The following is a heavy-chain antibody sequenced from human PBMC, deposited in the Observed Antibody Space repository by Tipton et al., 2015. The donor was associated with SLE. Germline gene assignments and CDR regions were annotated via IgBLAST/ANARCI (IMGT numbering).Heavy chain of an antibody. J-gene: IGHJ3*02. D-gene: IGHD3-10*01. Sequence: TLSLTCSVSGDSTSLYFWTWIRQPPGKGLEWIGYIYYSGRTNYNPSLRSRVTMSVDTSKNQFSLRLSSVTAADTAVYYCASGGGAFDIWGQGTMVTVSS. CDR3: ASGGGAFDI. CDR1: GDSTSLYF. V-gene: IGHV4-59*12. CDR2: IYYSGRT.